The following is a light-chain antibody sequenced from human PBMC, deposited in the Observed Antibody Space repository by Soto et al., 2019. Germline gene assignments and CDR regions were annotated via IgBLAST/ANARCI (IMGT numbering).Light chain of an antibody. CDR1: QDIGND. CDR3: LQDYTYPWT. CDR2: AAS. V-gene: IGKV1-6*01. J-gene: IGKJ1*01. Sequence: MEMTQSPSTLSASVGDIVTITCRASQDIGNDLGWYQQKPGKAPNLLIYAASSLRSGVPSRFSGSGSGTHFTLTINSLQAEDSATYFCLQDYTYPWTFGQGTKVDIK.